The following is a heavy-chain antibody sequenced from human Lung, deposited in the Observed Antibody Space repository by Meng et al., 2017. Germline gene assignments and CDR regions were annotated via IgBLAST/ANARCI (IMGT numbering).Heavy chain of an antibody. Sequence: QVQPVQSGPEVKKPRASVKGSCKASDYTSTGYGVSWVRQAPGQGLEWMAWLGAHDGDTSHAPKFQGRVTVSADRPTATAYMELRSLRSDDTAVYYCARGTPGRSYSDYWGQGTLVTVSS. J-gene: IGHJ4*02. CDR2: LGAHDGDT. D-gene: IGHD3-10*01. V-gene: IGHV1-18*01. CDR3: ARGTPGRSYSDY. CDR1: DYTSTGYG.